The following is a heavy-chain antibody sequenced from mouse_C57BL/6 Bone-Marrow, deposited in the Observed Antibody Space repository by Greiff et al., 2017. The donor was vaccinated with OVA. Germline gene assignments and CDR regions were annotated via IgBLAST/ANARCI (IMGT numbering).Heavy chain of an antibody. D-gene: IGHD4-1*02. CDR3: ASSPTGTDYFDD. CDR2: IYPGDGDT. CDR1: GYAFSSSW. V-gene: IGHV1-82*01. Sequence: QVQLKESGPELVKPGASVKISCKASGYAFSSSWMNWVKQRPGKGLEWIGRIYPGDGDTNYNGKFKGKATLTADKSSSTAYMQLSSLTSEDSAVYFCASSPTGTDYFDDWGQGTTLTVSS. J-gene: IGHJ2*01.